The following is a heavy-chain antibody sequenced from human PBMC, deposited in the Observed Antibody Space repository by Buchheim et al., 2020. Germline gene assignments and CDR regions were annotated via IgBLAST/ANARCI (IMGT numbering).Heavy chain of an antibody. CDR1: GFTFSDYY. CDR3: ASDRDGYPRWYLTKPHYGMDV. J-gene: IGHJ6*02. V-gene: IGHV3-11*01. Sequence: QVQLVESGGGLVKPGGSLRLSCAASGFTFSDYYMSWIRQAPGKGLEWVSYISSSGSTIYYADSVKGRFTISRDNAKNSLYLQMNSLRAEDTAVHYCASDRDGYPRWYLTKPHYGMDVWGQGTT. CDR2: ISSSGSTI. D-gene: IGHD4-23*01.